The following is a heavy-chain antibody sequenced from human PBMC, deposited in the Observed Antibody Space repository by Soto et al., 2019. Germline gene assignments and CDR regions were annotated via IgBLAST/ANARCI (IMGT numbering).Heavy chain of an antibody. CDR2: INPSGGST. CDR1: GYTFTSYY. V-gene: IGHV1-46*03. J-gene: IGHJ6*03. D-gene: IGHD3-3*01. CDR3: ARDHYFWSGYYRYYYYYYMDV. Sequence: QVQLVQSGAEVKKPGASVKVSCKASGYTFTSYYMHWVRQAPGQGLEWMGIINPSGGSTSYAQKFPGRVTMTRDTSTSTVYMELSSLRSEDTAVYYCARDHYFWSGYYRYYYYYYMDVWGKGTTVTVSS.